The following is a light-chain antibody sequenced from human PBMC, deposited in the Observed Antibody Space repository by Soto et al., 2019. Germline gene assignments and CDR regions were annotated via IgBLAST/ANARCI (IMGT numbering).Light chain of an antibody. V-gene: IGKV1-5*01. Sequence: DIQMTQSPSTLSASVGDRVTITCRASQSISSWLAWYQQKPGKAPKLLIYDAFSLESGVPSRFSGSGSGTEFTLTISSLQPDDFATYYCQQYSTYLYTFGQGTKVDSK. J-gene: IGKJ2*01. CDR1: QSISSW. CDR2: DAF. CDR3: QQYSTYLYT.